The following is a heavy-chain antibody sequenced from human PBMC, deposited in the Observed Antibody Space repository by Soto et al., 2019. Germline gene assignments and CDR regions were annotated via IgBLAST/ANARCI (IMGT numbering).Heavy chain of an antibody. CDR3: ARPIREHSSGWYDWFDP. CDR1: GFTFSSYA. CDR2: ISYDGSNK. D-gene: IGHD6-19*01. V-gene: IGHV3-30-3*01. Sequence: QVQLVESGGGVVQPGRSLRLSCAASGFTFSSYAMHWVRQAPGKGLEWVAVISYDGSNKYYADSVKGRFTISRDNSKNTLYLQMNSLRAEDTAVYYCARPIREHSSGWYDWFDPWGHGTLVTVSS. J-gene: IGHJ5*02.